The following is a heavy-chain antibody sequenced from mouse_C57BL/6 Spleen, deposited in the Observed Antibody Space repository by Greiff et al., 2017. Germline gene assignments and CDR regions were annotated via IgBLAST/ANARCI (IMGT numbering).Heavy chain of an antibody. Sequence: EVKLMESGPELVKPGASVKIPCKASGYTFTDYNMDWVKQSHGKSLEWIGDINPNNGGTIYNQKFKGKATLTVDKSSSTAYMELRSLTSEDTAVYYCARGGDGYYGFAYWGQGTLVTVSA. CDR1: GYTFTDYN. V-gene: IGHV1-18*01. CDR2: INPNNGGT. CDR3: ARGGDGYYGFAY. J-gene: IGHJ3*01. D-gene: IGHD2-3*01.